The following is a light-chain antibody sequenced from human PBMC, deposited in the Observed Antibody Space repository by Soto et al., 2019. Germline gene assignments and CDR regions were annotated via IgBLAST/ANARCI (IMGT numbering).Light chain of an antibody. J-gene: IGLJ2*01. Sequence: QSALTQPPSASGSPGQSVTISCTGTGSDIGRYNYFSWYQQHPGKAPKLMLYEVTKRPSGVPDRFSGSKSGNTASLTVSELQAEDEADYYCSSYINGNPIIFGGGTKLTVL. CDR3: SSYINGNPII. V-gene: IGLV2-8*01. CDR1: GSDIGRYNY. CDR2: EVT.